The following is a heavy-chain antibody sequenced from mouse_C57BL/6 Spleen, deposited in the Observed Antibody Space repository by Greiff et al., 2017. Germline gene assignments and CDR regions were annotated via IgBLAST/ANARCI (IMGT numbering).Heavy chain of an antibody. CDR1: GYTFTEYT. CDR3: ARHEGYGNLYYYAMDY. Sequence: VKLQESGAELVKPGASVKLSCKASGYTFTEYTIHWVKQRSGQGLEWIGWFYPGSGSIKYNEKFKDKATLTADKSSSTVYMELSRLTSEDSAVYFCARHEGYGNLYYYAMDYWGQGTSVTVSS. V-gene: IGHV1-62-2*01. J-gene: IGHJ4*01. D-gene: IGHD2-10*02. CDR2: FYPGSGSI.